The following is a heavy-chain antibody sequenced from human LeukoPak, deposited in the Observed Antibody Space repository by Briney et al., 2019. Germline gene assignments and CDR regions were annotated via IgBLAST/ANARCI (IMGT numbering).Heavy chain of an antibody. V-gene: IGHV4-39*01. D-gene: IGHD3-22*01. CDR3: ARRRYYDGSGYLD. J-gene: IGHJ1*01. CDR1: GDSLSRSDSY. Sequence: PSETLSLTCSVSGDSLSRSDSYWDWIRQPPGKGLEWIGTIDYSGGTYYSPSLKSRVTMSVDTSNNQFSLNLRSVTAAATAVYYCARRRYYDGSGYLDWGQGTLLSVSS. CDR2: IDYSGGT.